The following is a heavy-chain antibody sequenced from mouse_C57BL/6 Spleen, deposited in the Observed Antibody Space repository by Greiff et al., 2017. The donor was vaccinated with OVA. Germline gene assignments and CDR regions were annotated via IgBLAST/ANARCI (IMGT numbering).Heavy chain of an antibody. V-gene: IGHV14-2*01. D-gene: IGHD1-1*01. CDR2: IDPEDGET. Sequence: EVQLQQSGAELVKPGASVKLSCTASGFNIKDYYMHWVKQRTEQGREWIGRIDPEDGETKYAPEFQGKATITADTSSNTAYQQLSSLTSEDTAVYYCALLRRTWFAYWGQGTLVTVSA. CDR1: GFNIKDYY. J-gene: IGHJ3*01. CDR3: ALLRRTWFAY.